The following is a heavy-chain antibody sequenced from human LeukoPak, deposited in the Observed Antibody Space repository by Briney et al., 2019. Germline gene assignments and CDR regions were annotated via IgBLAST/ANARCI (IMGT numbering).Heavy chain of an antibody. D-gene: IGHD5-18*01. CDR1: GYTFTGYY. V-gene: IGHV1-2*02. CDR3: ARDAGYSFGWSN. Sequence: ASVKVSCKASGYTFTGYYMHWVRQAPGQGLEWMGWINPNSGGTNYAQKFQGRVTMTRDTSISTAYMELSRLRSDDTAVYYCARDAGYSFGWSNWGQGTPVTVSS. J-gene: IGHJ4*02. CDR2: INPNSGGT.